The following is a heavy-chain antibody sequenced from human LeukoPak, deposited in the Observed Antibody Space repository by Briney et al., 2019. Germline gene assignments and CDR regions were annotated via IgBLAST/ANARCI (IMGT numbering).Heavy chain of an antibody. CDR1: GYTFTGYY. J-gene: IGHJ4*02. V-gene: IGHV1-2*02. D-gene: IGHD5-12*01. CDR3: ARLRADHFDY. CDR2: INPNSGGT. Sequence: GASVTVSCKASGYTFTGYYMHWVRQAPGQGLEWMGWINPNSGGTNYVQKFQGRVTMTRDTSISTAYMELSRLRSDDTAVYYCARLRADHFDYWGQGTLVTVSS.